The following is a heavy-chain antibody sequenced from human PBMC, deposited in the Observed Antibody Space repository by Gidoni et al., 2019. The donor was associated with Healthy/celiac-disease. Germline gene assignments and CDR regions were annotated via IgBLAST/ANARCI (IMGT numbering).Heavy chain of an antibody. D-gene: IGHD3-16*01. CDR2: ISGSGGST. CDR1: GFTFSSYA. J-gene: IGHJ4*02. Sequence: EVQLLESGGGLVQPGGSLSLSCAASGFTFSSYAMSWVRQAPGKGLEWVSAISGSGGSTYYADSVKGRFTISRDNSKNTLYLQMNSLRAEDTAVYYCAKAFGFHGDYLVYWGQGTLVTVSS. CDR3: AKAFGFHGDYLVY. V-gene: IGHV3-23*01.